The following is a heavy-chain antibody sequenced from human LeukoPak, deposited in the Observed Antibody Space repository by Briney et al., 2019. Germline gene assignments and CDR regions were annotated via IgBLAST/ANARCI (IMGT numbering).Heavy chain of an antibody. V-gene: IGHV3-7*03. CDR1: GFTFSSYW. CDR2: IKQDGSEK. D-gene: IGHD1-26*01. Sequence: GGSLRLSCAASGFTFSSYWMSWVRQAPGKGLEWVANIKQDGSEKYYVDSVKGRFTISRDNAKNSLYLQMNSLRAEDTAVYYCARDRIVGATNFDYWGQGTLVTVSS. CDR3: ARDRIVGATNFDY. J-gene: IGHJ4*02.